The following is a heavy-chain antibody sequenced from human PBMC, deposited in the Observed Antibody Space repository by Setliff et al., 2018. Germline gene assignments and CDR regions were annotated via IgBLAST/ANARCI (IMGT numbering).Heavy chain of an antibody. CDR2: ISGSGGST. V-gene: IGHV3-23*01. CDR1: GFTFSSYA. J-gene: IGHJ6*03. CDR3: TREAPRQGDYYMDV. Sequence: GGSLRLSCAASGFTFSSYAMTWVRQAPGKGLEWVSGISGSGGSTYYADSVKGRFTISRDNSKNTLYLQMNSLRAEDTAVYYCTREAPRQGDYYMDVWGKGTTVTVSS.